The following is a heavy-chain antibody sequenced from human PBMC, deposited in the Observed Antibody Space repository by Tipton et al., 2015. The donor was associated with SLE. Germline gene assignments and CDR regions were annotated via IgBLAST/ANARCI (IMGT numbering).Heavy chain of an antibody. CDR2: TYFRSKWYT. CDR3: AGDPHYCLSCWDV. J-gene: IGHJ6*02. V-gene: IGHV6-1*01. CDR1: GDSVSSGSAA. Sequence: GLVKPSQTLSLTCAISGDSVSSGSAAWNWIRQSPSRGLEWLGRTYFRSKWYTDYAVSVKSRMTINADTSKNQFSLQLNSMTPDDTAVYYCAGDPHYCLSCWDVWGQGTTVTVSS. D-gene: IGHD2/OR15-2a*01.